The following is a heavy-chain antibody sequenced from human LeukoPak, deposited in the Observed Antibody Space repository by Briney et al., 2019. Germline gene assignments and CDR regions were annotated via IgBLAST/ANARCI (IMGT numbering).Heavy chain of an antibody. J-gene: IGHJ5*02. V-gene: IGHV4-59*01. CDR1: GGSISSYY. D-gene: IGHD2-2*02. Sequence: SETLSLTCNVSGGSISSYYWSWIRQPPGKGREWIGYIYYGGSTNYNPSLKSRVTISVDTSKNQFSLKLSSVTAADTAVYYCARSPHCSSTSCYIRWFDPWGQGTLVTVSS. CDR3: ARSPHCSSTSCYIRWFDP. CDR2: IYYGGST.